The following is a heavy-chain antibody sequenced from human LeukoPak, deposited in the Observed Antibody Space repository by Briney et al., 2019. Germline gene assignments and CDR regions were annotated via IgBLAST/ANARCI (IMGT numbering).Heavy chain of an antibody. CDR3: ARELYGSGSYYNIFDY. CDR2: INHSGST. V-gene: IGHV4-34*01. D-gene: IGHD3-10*01. Sequence: PSETLSLTCAVYGGSFSGYYWSWIRQPPGKGLEWIGEINHSGSTNYNPSLKSRVTISVDTSKNQFSLKLSSVTAADTAVYYCARELYGSGSYYNIFDYWGQGTLVTVSS. J-gene: IGHJ4*02. CDR1: GGSFSGYY.